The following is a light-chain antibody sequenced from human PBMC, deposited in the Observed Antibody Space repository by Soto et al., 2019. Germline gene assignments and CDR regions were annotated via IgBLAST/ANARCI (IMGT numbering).Light chain of an antibody. CDR1: NSDVGGYNY. Sequence: QSALTQPASVSGSPGQSITISCTGTNSDVGGYNYVSWHQQHPGKAPKLIIYEVSNRPSGVSDRFSGSKSGNTASLTISGLQAGDEADYYCCSYTSIITMVFGGGTKLTVL. CDR2: EVS. J-gene: IGLJ2*01. V-gene: IGLV2-14*01. CDR3: CSYTSIITMV.